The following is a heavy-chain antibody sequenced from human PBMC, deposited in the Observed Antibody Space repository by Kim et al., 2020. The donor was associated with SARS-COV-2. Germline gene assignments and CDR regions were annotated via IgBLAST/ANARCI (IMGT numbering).Heavy chain of an antibody. CDR2: ISSSSSYT. D-gene: IGHD6-13*01. Sequence: GGSLRLSCAASVFTFSDYYMSWIRQAPGKGLEWVSYISSSSSYTNYADSVKGRFTISRDNAKNSLYLQMNSLRAEDTAVYYCARDGIAADHWGQGTLVTVSS. CDR1: VFTFSDYY. CDR3: ARDGIAADH. V-gene: IGHV3-11*05. J-gene: IGHJ4*02.